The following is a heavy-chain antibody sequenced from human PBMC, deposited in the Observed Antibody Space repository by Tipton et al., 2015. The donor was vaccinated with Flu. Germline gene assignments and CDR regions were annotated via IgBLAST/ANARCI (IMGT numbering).Heavy chain of an antibody. D-gene: IGHD3-10*01. J-gene: IGHJ4*02. V-gene: IGHV4-39*07. CDR2: IYYSGNT. Sequence: TLSLTCTVSGGSINRGSYYWAWIRQPPGKGLEWIGSIYYSGNTYYNPSLKSRVSISIDTSRKQFSLKLSSVTAADTAVYYCARGYHGSGNYSPVGIDSWGQGTLVTVSS. CDR3: ARGYHGSGNYSPVGIDS. CDR1: GGSINRGSYY.